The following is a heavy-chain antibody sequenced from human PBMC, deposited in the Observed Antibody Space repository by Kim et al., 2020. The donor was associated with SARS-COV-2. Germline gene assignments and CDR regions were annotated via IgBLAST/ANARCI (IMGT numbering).Heavy chain of an antibody. V-gene: IGHV3-30*18. Sequence: GGSLRLSCAASGFTFSSYGMHWVRQAPGKGLEWVAVISYDGSNKYYADSVKGRFTISRDNSKNTLYLQMNSLRAEDTAVYYCAKDHERNYGDYPFDLWGRGTLVTVSS. CDR2: ISYDGSNK. D-gene: IGHD4-17*01. CDR1: GFTFSSYG. CDR3: AKDHERNYGDYPFDL. J-gene: IGHJ2*01.